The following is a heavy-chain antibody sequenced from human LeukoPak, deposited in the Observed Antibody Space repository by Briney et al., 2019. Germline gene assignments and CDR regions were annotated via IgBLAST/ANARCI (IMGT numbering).Heavy chain of an antibody. Sequence: GGSLGLSCAASGFTFSSYAMSWVRQAPGKGLEWVSAISGSGGSTYYADSVKGRFTISRDNSKNTLYLQMNSLRAEDTAVYYCAKDEDSSGLGAFDTWGQGTMVTVSS. V-gene: IGHV3-23*01. J-gene: IGHJ3*02. CDR2: ISGSGGST. CDR1: GFTFSSYA. CDR3: AKDEDSSGLGAFDT. D-gene: IGHD3-22*01.